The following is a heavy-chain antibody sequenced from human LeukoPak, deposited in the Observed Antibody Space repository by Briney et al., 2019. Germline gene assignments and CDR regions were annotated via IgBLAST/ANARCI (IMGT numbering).Heavy chain of an antibody. J-gene: IGHJ3*02. D-gene: IGHD4-23*01. CDR1: GGSISSGGYY. CDR2: IYYSGST. Sequence: SETLSLTCTVSGGSISSGGYYWSWLRQHPGKGLEWILYIYYSGSTYYNPSLRSRVTISVDMSKNQFSLKLNSVTAADTAVYYCARFYGGNSGMLPRATFDIWGQGTMVTVSS. V-gene: IGHV4-31*03. CDR3: ARFYGGNSGMLPRATFDI.